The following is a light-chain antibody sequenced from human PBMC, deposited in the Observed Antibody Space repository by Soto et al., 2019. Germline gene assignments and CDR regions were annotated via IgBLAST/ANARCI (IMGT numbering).Light chain of an antibody. CDR1: SSDVGGYNY. J-gene: IGLJ1*01. CDR3: CSYAGSYTYV. V-gene: IGLV2-11*01. Sequence: QSALTQPRSVSGSPGQSVTISCTGTSSDVGGYNYVSWYQQHPGKAPKLKIYDVSKRPSGVPDRFSGSKSGNTASLTISGLQAEDEADYYCCSYAGSYTYVFGTGTKVTVL. CDR2: DVS.